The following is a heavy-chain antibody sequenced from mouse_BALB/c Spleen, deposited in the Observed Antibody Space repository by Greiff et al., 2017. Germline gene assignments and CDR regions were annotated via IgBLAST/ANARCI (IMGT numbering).Heavy chain of an antibody. CDR2: INPGSGGT. J-gene: IGHJ3*01. Sequence: VQLQQSGAELVRPGTSVKVSCKASGYAFNNYLIEWVKQRPGQGLEWIGVINPGSGGTNYNEKFKGKATLTADKSSSTAYMQLSSLTSDDSAVYFCARDVSLFAYWGQGTLVTVSA. CDR1: GYAFNNYL. CDR3: ARDVSLFAY. V-gene: IGHV1-54*01.